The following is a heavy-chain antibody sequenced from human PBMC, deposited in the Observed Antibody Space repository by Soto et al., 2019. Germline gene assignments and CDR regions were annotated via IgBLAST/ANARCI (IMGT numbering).Heavy chain of an antibody. CDR3: ARARDMYGSPTKNWFDP. D-gene: IGHD2-8*01. V-gene: IGHV1-2*02. Sequence: ASVKVSCKASGYTFTDYYMHWVRQAPGQGLEWMGWINPNYGGTNYAQRFQGRVTMTRDTSISTAYMELSRLTSDDTAVYYCARARDMYGSPTKNWFDPWGQGTLVTVSS. CDR1: GYTFTDYY. J-gene: IGHJ5*02. CDR2: INPNYGGT.